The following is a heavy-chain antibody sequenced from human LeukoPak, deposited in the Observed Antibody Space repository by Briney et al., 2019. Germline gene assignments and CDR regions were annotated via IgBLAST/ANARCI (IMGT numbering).Heavy chain of an antibody. CDR1: GFTFSSYS. CDR3: ARGLSGLRCSGTSCYYYYYMDV. D-gene: IGHD2-2*01. CDR2: ISSSSSYI. J-gene: IGHJ6*03. Sequence: PGGSLRLSCAASGFTFSSYSMNWVRQAPGKGLEWVSSISSSSSYIYYADSVKGRFTISRDNAKNSLYLQMNSLRAEDTAVYYCARGLSGLRCSGTSCYYYYYMDVWGKGTTVTVSS. V-gene: IGHV3-21*01.